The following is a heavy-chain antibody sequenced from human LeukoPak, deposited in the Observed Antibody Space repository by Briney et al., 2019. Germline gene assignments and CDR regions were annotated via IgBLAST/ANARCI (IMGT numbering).Heavy chain of an antibody. CDR1: GFTFSSYD. CDR3: ARGSTGTFSFDY. J-gene: IGHJ4*02. Sequence: GGSLRLSCAASGFTFSSYDMHWVRQATGKGLEWVSAIGTAGDTYYPGSVKGRFTISRENAKNSLYLQMNSLRAGDTAVYYCARGSTGTFSFDYWGQGTPVTVSS. D-gene: IGHD1-1*01. CDR2: IGTAGDT. V-gene: IGHV3-13*01.